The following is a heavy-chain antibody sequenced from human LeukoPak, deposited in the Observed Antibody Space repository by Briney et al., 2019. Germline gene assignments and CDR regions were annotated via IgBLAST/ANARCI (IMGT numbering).Heavy chain of an antibody. Sequence: ASVKVSCKASGYTFTSYGISWVRQAPGQGLEWMGWISAYNGNTNYAQKLQGRVTMTTDTSTSTAYMELRSLRSDDTAVYYCARVPRSFDWLRNDAFDIWGQGTMVTVSS. D-gene: IGHD3-9*01. CDR2: ISAYNGNT. J-gene: IGHJ3*02. CDR3: ARVPRSFDWLRNDAFDI. CDR1: GYTFTSYG. V-gene: IGHV1-18*01.